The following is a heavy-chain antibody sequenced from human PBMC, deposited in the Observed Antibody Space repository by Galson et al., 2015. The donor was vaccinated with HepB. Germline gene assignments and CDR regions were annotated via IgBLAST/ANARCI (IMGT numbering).Heavy chain of an antibody. Sequence: SLRLSCAASGFTFSSYGMHWVRQAPGKGLEWVAVMWHEGSNKYYADSVKGRFTISRDNSKNTLYLQMNSLRGEDTAVYYCTREREYYDSSGYSQRRSDALDIWGQGTMVAVSS. J-gene: IGHJ3*02. CDR1: GFTFSSYG. V-gene: IGHV3-33*01. CDR2: MWHEGSNK. CDR3: TREREYYDSSGYSQRRSDALDI. D-gene: IGHD3-22*01.